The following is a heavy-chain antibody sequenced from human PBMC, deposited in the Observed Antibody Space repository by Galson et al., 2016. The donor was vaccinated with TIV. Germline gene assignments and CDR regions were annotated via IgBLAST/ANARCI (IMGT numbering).Heavy chain of an antibody. V-gene: IGHV4-61*02. CDR3: ARVRSLYSYDWTMDV. Sequence: TLSLTCNVSGGSINSDNYFWTWIRQPAGKGLEWIRLVYGTGSTTYNPSLKSRVTILVDTSKNQFSLKLSSVTAADSAVYYCARVRSLYSYDWTMDVWGKGTTVTVSS. CDR2: VYGTGST. J-gene: IGHJ6*03. CDR1: GGSINSDNYF. D-gene: IGHD1-20*01.